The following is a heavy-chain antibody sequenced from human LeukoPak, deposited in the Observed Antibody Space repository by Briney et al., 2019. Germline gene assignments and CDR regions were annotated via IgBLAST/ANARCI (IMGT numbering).Heavy chain of an antibody. V-gene: IGHV3-23*01. CDR1: GFTFSNYA. CDR2: INGSGGRT. J-gene: IGHJ4*02. D-gene: IGHD5-18*01. Sequence: PGGSLRLSCAASGFTFSNYAMSWVRQAPGKGLEWVSGINGSGGRTYYGDSVKGRFTISRDNSKNALYLQMNSLKTEDTAVYYCARIPGDSYGGYFDYWGQGTLVTVSS. CDR3: ARIPGDSYGGYFDY.